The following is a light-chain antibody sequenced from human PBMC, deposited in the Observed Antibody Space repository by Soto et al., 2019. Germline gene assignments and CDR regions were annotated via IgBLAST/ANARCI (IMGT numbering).Light chain of an antibody. CDR1: SSNIGSNH. CDR2: DNN. V-gene: IGLV1-51*01. CDR3: GAWDSSLSAYV. J-gene: IGLJ1*01. Sequence: QSVLTQPPSVSAAPGQKVTISCSGSSSNIGSNHVSWYQHLPGTAPKLLIYDNNKRPLGIPDRFSGSKSGTSATLGVTGLQTGDEADYYCGAWDSSLSAYVFGTGTKVTVL.